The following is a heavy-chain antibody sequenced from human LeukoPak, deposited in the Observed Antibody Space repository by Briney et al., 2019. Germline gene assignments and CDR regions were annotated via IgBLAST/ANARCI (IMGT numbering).Heavy chain of an antibody. J-gene: IGHJ6*02. V-gene: IGHV3-53*04. CDR2: IYSGGST. Sequence: GGSLRLSCAASGFTVSSNYMSWVRQAPGKGLEWVSVIYSGGSTYYADSVKGRFTISRHNSKNTLYLQMNSLRAEDTAVYYCAREVDTAMVTYYYYYGMDVWGQGTTVTVSS. CDR3: AREVDTAMVTYYYYYGMDV. CDR1: GFTVSSNY. D-gene: IGHD5-18*01.